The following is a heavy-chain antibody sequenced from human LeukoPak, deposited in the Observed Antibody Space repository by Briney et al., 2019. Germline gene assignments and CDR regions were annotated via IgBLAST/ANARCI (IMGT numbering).Heavy chain of an antibody. CDR1: GYTFTSYG. V-gene: IGHV1-18*01. CDR3: ARSNYYGSGSYFGWFDP. Sequence: ASVKVSCKASGYTFTSYGISWVRQAPGQGLEWMGWISAYNGNTNYAQKLQGRVTMTTDTSTSTAYMELRSLRSDDTAVYYCARSNYYGSGSYFGWFDPWGQGTLVTVSS. J-gene: IGHJ5*02. D-gene: IGHD3-10*01. CDR2: ISAYNGNT.